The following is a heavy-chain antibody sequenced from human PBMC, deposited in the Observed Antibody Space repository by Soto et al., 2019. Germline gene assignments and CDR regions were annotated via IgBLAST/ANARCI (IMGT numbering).Heavy chain of an antibody. CDR3: ERLRIATNYYKWFDH. D-gene: IGHD2-21*01. V-gene: IGHV4-31*03. J-gene: IGHJ5*02. CDR2: IYVTGDV. CDR1: GAALNSGNYY. Sequence: KPSETLSLTCSVSGAALNSGNYYWSWIRQVPGKGLEWIGNIYVTGDVHYNPSLRDRITISQDTSERQFSLNLGLVSAADTAVYYCERLRIATNYYKWFDHWGQGTLVTVSS.